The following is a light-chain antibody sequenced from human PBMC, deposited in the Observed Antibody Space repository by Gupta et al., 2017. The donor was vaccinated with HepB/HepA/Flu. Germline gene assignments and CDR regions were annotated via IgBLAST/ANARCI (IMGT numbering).Light chain of an antibody. CDR3: CSYADSYTYV. Sequence: QSALTQPRSVSGSSGKSVPTSCTGTSSDVGGYKYVSWYQQHPGKAPKLMIYDVSKRPSGVPDRFSGSKPGNTASLTISGLQAEDEADYYCCSYADSYTYVFGTGTEVTVL. J-gene: IGLJ1*01. CDR2: DVS. V-gene: IGLV2-11*01. CDR1: SSDVGGYKY.